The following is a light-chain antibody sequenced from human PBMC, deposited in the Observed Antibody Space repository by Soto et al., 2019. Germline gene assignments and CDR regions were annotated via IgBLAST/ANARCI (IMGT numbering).Light chain of an antibody. J-gene: IGKJ1*01. V-gene: IGKV1-5*01. CDR3: QQYNSYSKT. Sequence: DIQMTQSPSTPSASVGDRVTITCRASQSIGYWLAWYQQKPGKAPNLLIYAASSLETGVPSRFSGSGSGTEFTLSISSLQPDDSASYYCQQYNSYSKTFGQGSKVDIK. CDR1: QSIGYW. CDR2: AAS.